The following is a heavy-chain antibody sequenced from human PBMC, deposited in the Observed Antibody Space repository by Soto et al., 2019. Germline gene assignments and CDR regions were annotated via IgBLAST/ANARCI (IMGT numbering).Heavy chain of an antibody. CDR3: ARHPTTAFFDY. J-gene: IGHJ4*02. V-gene: IGHV4-39*01. CDR1: GGSISSSSYY. D-gene: IGHD4-17*01. CDR2: IFYCVST. Sequence: PSETLSLTCTVSGGSISSSSYYWGWISQPLGKCLEWIGCIFYCVSTYYNSSLKSRVTISVDTSKNQFSLKLSSVTAADTAVYYCARHPTTAFFDYCGQGTLVTVSS.